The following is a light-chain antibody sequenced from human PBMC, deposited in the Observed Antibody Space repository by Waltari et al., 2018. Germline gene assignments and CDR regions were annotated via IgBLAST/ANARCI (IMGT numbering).Light chain of an antibody. V-gene: IGLV2-18*02. Sequence: SALTQPPSVSGSPGQSVTISCTGTSTDVGSYNRVSWYQQPPGTAPKLMIYEVSNRPSGVPDRFSGSKSGNTASLTISGLQPEDEADYYCNSFTTSTTWVFGGGTRVTVL. CDR3: NSFTTSTTWV. CDR2: EVS. CDR1: STDVGSYNR. J-gene: IGLJ3*02.